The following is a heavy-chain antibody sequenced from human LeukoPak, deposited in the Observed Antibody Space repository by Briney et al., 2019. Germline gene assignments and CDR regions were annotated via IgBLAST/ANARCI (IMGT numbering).Heavy chain of an antibody. CDR3: ARGVVPAANDY. CDR1: GGSISSYY. V-gene: IGHV4-59*01. Sequence: SETLSLTCTVSGGSISSYYWSWIRQPPGRGLEWIGYIYYSGSTNYNPSLKSRVTISVDTSKNQFSLKLSSVTAADPAVYYCARGVVPAANDYWGQGTLVTVSS. CDR2: IYYSGST. D-gene: IGHD2-2*01. J-gene: IGHJ4*02.